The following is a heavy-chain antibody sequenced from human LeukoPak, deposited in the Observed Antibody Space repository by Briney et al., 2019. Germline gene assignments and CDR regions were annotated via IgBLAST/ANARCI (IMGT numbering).Heavy chain of an antibody. J-gene: IGHJ4*02. CDR3: AKDPSFPDSHYIDN. Sequence: GGSLRLSCAASGFTFSSYGMSWVRQAPGKGLEWVSAISGSGGTYYADSVKGRFTISRDNSKNTLYLQMNSLRAEDTAVYYCAKDPSFPDSHYIDNWGQGTLVTVSS. V-gene: IGHV3-23*01. D-gene: IGHD2-21*01. CDR1: GFTFSSYG. CDR2: ISGSGGT.